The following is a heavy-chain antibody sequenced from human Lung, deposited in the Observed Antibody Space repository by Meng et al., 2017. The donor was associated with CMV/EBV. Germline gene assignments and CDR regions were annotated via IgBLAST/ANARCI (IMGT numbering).Heavy chain of an antibody. D-gene: IGHD3-10*01. J-gene: IGHJ4*02. CDR2: STASAGTT. V-gene: IGHV1-46*02. CDR1: CSHFNNHY. Sequence: CKASCSHFNNHYMHWARQAPVHGLEWISISTASAGTTPYAQKFQAIVTMTRDTSTSTLYMELSSLGSEDTAVYSCAKSYYGSYESLDDWGQGTLVTVSS. CDR3: AKSYYGSYESLDD.